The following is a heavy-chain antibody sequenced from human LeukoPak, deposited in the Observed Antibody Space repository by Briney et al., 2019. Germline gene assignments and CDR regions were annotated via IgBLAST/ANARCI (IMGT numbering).Heavy chain of an antibody. J-gene: IGHJ4*02. CDR2: ISSTTTIT. V-gene: IGHV3-48*02. Sequence: EGSLRLSCAASGFTFSSYAMHWVRQAPGKGLEWISYISSTTTITYYADSVKGRFTISRDNAKNSLYLQMNSLRDEATAVYYCVAGTELVYWGQGTLVTVSS. CDR1: GFTFSSYA. D-gene: IGHD6-19*01. CDR3: VAGTELVY.